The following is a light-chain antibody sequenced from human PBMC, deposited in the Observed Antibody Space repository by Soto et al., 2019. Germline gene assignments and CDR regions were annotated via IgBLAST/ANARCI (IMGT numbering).Light chain of an antibody. CDR2: GAA. Sequence: EIVLTQSPGTLSLSPGDRATLSCRASQSVSGTNLAWYQQKPGQAPRLLIYGAASRATGIPDRFSGSGSGTDFILTISRLESEDFAVYYCQQYDSSVWTFGQGTQVEVK. J-gene: IGKJ1*01. V-gene: IGKV3-20*01. CDR1: QSVSGTN. CDR3: QQYDSSVWT.